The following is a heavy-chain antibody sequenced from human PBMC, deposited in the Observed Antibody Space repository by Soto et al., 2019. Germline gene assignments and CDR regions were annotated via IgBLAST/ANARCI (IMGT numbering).Heavy chain of an antibody. CDR3: ASLYGSGSTSDY. V-gene: IGHV4-59*08. J-gene: IGHJ4*02. Sequence: PSETLSLTCTVSGGSISSYYWSWIRQPPGKGLEWIGYIYYSGSTNYNPSLKSRVTISVDTSKNQFSLKLSSVTAAYSAVYYCASLYGSGSTSDYWGQGTLVTAPQ. CDR1: GGSISSYY. D-gene: IGHD3-10*01. CDR2: IYYSGST.